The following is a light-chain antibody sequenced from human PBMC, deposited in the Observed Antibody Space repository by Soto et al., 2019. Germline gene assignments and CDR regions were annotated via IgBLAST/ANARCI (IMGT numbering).Light chain of an antibody. J-gene: IGKJ5*01. Sequence: DIQMTPSPSTLSASVGDRVTLTCRASQSIDSWLAWYQQKPGKAPKLLIYDASTLERGVPSRFSGTGSGTEFTLTISSLQPDDFATYYCQQYYRSSITFGQGTRLEIK. CDR1: QSIDSW. CDR3: QQYYRSSIT. V-gene: IGKV1-5*01. CDR2: DAS.